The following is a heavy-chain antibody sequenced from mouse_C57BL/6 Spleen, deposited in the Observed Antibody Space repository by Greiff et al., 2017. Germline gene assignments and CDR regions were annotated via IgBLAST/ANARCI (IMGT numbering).Heavy chain of an antibody. CDR3: TRWGSNSKDY. V-gene: IGHV1-15*01. CDR1: GYTFTDYE. J-gene: IGHJ2*01. D-gene: IGHD2-5*01. CDR2: IDPETGGT. Sequence: VQLQESGAELVRPGASVTLSCKASGYTFTDYEMHWVKQTPVHGLEWIGAIDPETGGTAYNQKFKSKAILTADKSSSTAYMELRSLTSEDSAVYYCTRWGSNSKDYWGQGTTLTVSS.